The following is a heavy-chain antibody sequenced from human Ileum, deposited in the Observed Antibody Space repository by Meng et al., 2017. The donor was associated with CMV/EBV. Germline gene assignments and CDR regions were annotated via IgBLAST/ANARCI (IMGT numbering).Heavy chain of an antibody. Sequence: PGQGLEWMGWISAYNGDRNYAQKFQGRVTMTTDTSTSTAYMELRSLRSDDTAVYYCARDWYCTDGVCYDGLDHWGQGTLVTVSS. CDR3: ARDWYCTDGVCYDGLDH. J-gene: IGHJ4*02. V-gene: IGHV1-18*01. CDR2: ISAYNGDR. D-gene: IGHD2-8*01.